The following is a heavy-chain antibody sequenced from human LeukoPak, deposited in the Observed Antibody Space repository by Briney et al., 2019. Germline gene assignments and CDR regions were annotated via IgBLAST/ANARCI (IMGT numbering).Heavy chain of an antibody. CDR3: ARHEYSGWYGVRWFDP. Sequence: SETLSLTCTVSGGSISSSSHYWGWIRQPPGKGLEWIASIYYSGSTYYNPSLKSRVTISVDTSRNQFSLKLSSVTAADTAVYYCARHEYSGWYGVRWFDPWGQGTLVTVSS. CDR2: IYYSGST. D-gene: IGHD6-19*01. J-gene: IGHJ5*02. V-gene: IGHV4-39*01. CDR1: GGSISSSSHY.